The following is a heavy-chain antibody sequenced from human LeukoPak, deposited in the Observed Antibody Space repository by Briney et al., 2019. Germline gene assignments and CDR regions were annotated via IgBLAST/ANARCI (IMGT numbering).Heavy chain of an antibody. CDR1: GGSISSGGYY. D-gene: IGHD1-14*01. CDR3: ARLTTGTLDY. Sequence: SETLSLTCTVSGGSISSGGYYWSWIRQHPGKGLEWIGYIYYSGSTYYNPSLKSRVTISVDTSKNQFSLKLSSVTAADTAVYYCARLTTGTLDYWGQGTLVTVSS. V-gene: IGHV4-31*03. J-gene: IGHJ4*02. CDR2: IYYSGST.